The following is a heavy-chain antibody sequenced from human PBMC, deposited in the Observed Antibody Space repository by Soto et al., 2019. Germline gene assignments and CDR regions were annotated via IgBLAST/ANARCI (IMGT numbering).Heavy chain of an antibody. CDR1: GFTFNGAW. CDR2: VKSKVDGETI. CDR3: AADLPDWGAYAFDY. J-gene: IGHJ4*02. V-gene: IGHV3-15*07. Sequence: EVQRVESGGGLIEPGGSLRLSCAASGFTFNGAWMNWVRQGPGKGLEWVGRVKSKVDGETIDYAAPVKGRFTISRDDSRNTVYLQMNSLTTEDTAMYYCAADLPDWGAYAFDYWGQGALVTVSS. D-gene: IGHD3-16*01.